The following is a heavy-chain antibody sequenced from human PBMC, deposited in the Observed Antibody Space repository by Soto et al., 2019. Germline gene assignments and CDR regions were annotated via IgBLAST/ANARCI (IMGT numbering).Heavy chain of an antibody. V-gene: IGHV4-30-2*01. J-gene: IGHJ4*02. Sequence: SETLSLTCAVSGGSISSGGYSWSWIRQPPGKGLEWIGYIYHSGSTYYNPSLKSRVTISVDRSKNQFSLKLGSVTAADTAVYYCARACCGGYYNYFDYWGQGTLVTVSS. CDR3: ARACCGGYYNYFDY. CDR2: IYHSGST. CDR1: GGSISSGGYS. D-gene: IGHD3-22*01.